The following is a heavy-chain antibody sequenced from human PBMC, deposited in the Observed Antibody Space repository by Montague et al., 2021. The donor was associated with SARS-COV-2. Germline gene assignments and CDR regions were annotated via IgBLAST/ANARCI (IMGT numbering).Heavy chain of an antibody. Sequence: SLRLSCAASGFTFRSYTMNWVRQSPGMGLEWVSFISSSGSSIYYADSLKGRFTISRDNAKNSLYLQMNSLRVEDTAVYYCVRGGACSGGKCNGGARDWGQGTLVTVSS. CDR1: GFTFRSYT. V-gene: IGHV3-21*01. CDR3: VRGGACSGGKCNGGARD. D-gene: IGHD2-15*01. CDR2: ISSSGSSI. J-gene: IGHJ4*02.